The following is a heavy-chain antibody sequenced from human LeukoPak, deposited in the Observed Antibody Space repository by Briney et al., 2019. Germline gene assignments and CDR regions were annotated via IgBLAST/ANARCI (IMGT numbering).Heavy chain of an antibody. D-gene: IGHD4-17*01. J-gene: IGHJ4*02. CDR2: VYYSGNT. CDR3: ARHGRLTVFASVIYGVSFDT. CDR1: GDSISTGSYY. Sequence: SETLSLTCTVSGDSISTGSYYWGWVRQPPGKGLEWIGSVYYSGNTYYNPSLESRATISVVTSKNTFSLKLTSVTAADMGVYYCARHGRLTVFASVIYGVSFDTRGQGALATVPS. V-gene: IGHV4-39*01.